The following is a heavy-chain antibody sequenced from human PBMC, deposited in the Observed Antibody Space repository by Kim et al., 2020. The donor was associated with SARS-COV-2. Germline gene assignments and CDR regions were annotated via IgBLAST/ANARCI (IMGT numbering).Heavy chain of an antibody. D-gene: IGHD3-22*01. CDR3: ARGYYDSSGYYYFDY. J-gene: IGHJ4*02. V-gene: IGHV4-59*09. Sequence: PPRKDDVTISVDTSKNQFSLELSSVTAADTAVYYCARGYYDSSGYYYFDYWGQGTLVTVSS.